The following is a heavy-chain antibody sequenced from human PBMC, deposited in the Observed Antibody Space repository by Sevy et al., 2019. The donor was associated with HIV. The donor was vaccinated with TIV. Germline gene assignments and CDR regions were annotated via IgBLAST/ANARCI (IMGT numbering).Heavy chain of an antibody. J-gene: IGHJ4*02. CDR2: IYYTGGT. Sequence: SETLSLTCTVSGGSISSGDYYWSWIRQPPGKGLEWIGYIYYTGGTYYNPSLKSRVSMSVDTSTNQFSLKLSSVTAADTAVYYCASKRGYNNGPFDYWGQGTLVTVSS. D-gene: IGHD5-12*01. CDR1: GGSISSGDYY. V-gene: IGHV4-30-4*01. CDR3: ASKRGYNNGPFDY.